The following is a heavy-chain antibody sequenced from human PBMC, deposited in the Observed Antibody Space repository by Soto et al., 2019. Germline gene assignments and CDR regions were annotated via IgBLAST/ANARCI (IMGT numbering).Heavy chain of an antibody. CDR1: GFTFPRYS. Sequence: RLSCAASGFTFPRYSMNWVRQAPGKGLEWVSSISSTTNYIYYGDSMMGRFTISRDKTKNTLYVEMNRQSAEDPAVYLCARESDAITSNFDYCGQGTLVTVSS. CDR2: ISSTTNYI. CDR3: ARESDAITSNFDY. V-gene: IGHV3-21*06. J-gene: IGHJ4*01.